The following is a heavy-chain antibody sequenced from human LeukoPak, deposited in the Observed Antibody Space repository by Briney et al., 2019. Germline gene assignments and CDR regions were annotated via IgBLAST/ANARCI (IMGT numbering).Heavy chain of an antibody. CDR3: ARVRVQLLAGLDP. CDR2: INPNSGGA. CDR1: GGTFSSYA. V-gene: IGHV1-2*02. J-gene: IGHJ5*02. Sequence: ASVKVSCKASGGTFSSYAISWVRQAPGQGLEWMGWINPNSGGANYAQKFQGRVTMTRDTSISTAYMELSRLRSDDTAVYYCARVRVQLLAGLDPWGQGTLVTVSS. D-gene: IGHD2-2*01.